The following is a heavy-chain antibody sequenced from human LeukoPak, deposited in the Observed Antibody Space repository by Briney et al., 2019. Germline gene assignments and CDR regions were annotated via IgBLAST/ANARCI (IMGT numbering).Heavy chain of an antibody. CDR2: IYYSGST. CDR3: ARLSKGRFFDYIFDY. J-gene: IGHJ4*02. Sequence: SETLSPTCTVSGGSVSSTAYYWGWIRQPPGKGLEWIGNIYYSGSTYYNPSLTSRVTMSVDTSNNQFSLKMHSVTAADTAVYYCARLSKGRFFDYIFDYWGQGTLVTVSS. CDR1: GGSVSSTAYY. D-gene: IGHD3-9*01. V-gene: IGHV4-39*01.